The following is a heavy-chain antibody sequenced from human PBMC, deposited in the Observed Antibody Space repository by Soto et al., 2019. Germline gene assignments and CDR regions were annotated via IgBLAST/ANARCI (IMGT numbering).Heavy chain of an antibody. J-gene: IGHJ4*02. CDR1: GYTFTSYY. D-gene: IGHD6-13*01. Sequence: ASVKVSCKASGYTFTSYYMHWVRQAPGQGLEWMGLINPSAGSTTYAEKFQGRVTMTRDPSTSTVYMELISLGSEDTAVYYCAMSRNWYDGGSRYFDLWGQGSLVTVSS. CDR2: INPSAGST. V-gene: IGHV1-46*01. CDR3: AMSRNWYDGGSRYFDL.